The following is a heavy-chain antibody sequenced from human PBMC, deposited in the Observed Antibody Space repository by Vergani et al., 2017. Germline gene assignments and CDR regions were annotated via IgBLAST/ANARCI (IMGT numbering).Heavy chain of an antibody. J-gene: IGHJ3*01. CDR3: ARRSGGYYSGGKVHPLRTAFYV. Sequence: QVQLQASGPGRVKPSQTLSLTCTMPGGSISAGYYFWSWIRQPAGKGLESLGHISASGKAIHSPSLKTPVSMSMDTSKNQFSLTVTSVTAADTAIYFCARRSGGYYSGGKVHPLRTAFYVWGHGTVVTVSS. CDR1: GGSISAGYYF. CDR2: ISASGKA. V-gene: IGHV4-61*02. D-gene: IGHD2-15*01.